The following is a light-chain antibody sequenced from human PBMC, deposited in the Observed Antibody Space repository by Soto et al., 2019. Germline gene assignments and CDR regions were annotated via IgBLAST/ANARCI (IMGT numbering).Light chain of an antibody. CDR2: LNSDGSH. V-gene: IGLV4-69*01. CDR3: QTWGTGTHVV. J-gene: IGLJ2*01. CDR1: SGHSSYA. Sequence: QPVLIQSPSASASLGASVKLTCTLSSGHSSYAIAWHQQQPEKGPRYLMKLNSDGSHSKGDGIPDRFSGSSSGAECYLTISSLQSEDEADYYCQTWGTGTHVVFGGETKLTVL.